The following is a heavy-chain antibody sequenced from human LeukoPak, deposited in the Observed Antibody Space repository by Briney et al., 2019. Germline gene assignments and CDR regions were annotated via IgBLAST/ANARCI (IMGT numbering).Heavy chain of an antibody. Sequence: GGSLRLSCAASGFTFSRYWMSCVRQAPGKGLEGVANIKEDGSEKYSVDSGKGRFTISRDNAKNSLYLQMNSLRAEDTAVYYCARAQGGVWGQGTTVTVSS. J-gene: IGHJ6*02. CDR3: ARAQGGV. CDR1: GFTFSRYW. D-gene: IGHD3-16*01. CDR2: IKEDGSEK. V-gene: IGHV3-7*04.